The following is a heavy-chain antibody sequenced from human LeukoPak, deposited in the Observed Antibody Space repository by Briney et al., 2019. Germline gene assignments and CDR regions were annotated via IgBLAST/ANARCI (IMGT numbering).Heavy chain of an antibody. CDR3: ARDMEVYCSGAGCYFDY. Sequence: ASVKVSCKASGYTFTSYDINWVRQATGQGLEWMGWMNPNSGNTGYAQKFQGRVTMTRNTSISTAYMELSSLRSEDTAVYYCARDMEVYCSGAGCYFDYWGQGTLVTVSS. D-gene: IGHD2-15*01. J-gene: IGHJ4*02. CDR1: GYTFTSYD. V-gene: IGHV1-8*01. CDR2: MNPNSGNT.